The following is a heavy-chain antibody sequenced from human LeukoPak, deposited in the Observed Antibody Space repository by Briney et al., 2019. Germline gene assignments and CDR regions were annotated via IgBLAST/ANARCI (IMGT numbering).Heavy chain of an antibody. CDR3: ANLAGSGWYVGYYYYYMDV. D-gene: IGHD6-19*01. Sequence: SETLSLTCTVSGVSISSYYWSWIRQPAGKGLEWIGRIHTSGSTNYKSSLKSRVTMSVDTSKNQFSLKLNSVTAADTAVYYCANLAGSGWYVGYYYYYMDVWGKGTTVTVSS. CDR2: IHTSGST. V-gene: IGHV4-4*07. CDR1: GVSISSYY. J-gene: IGHJ6*03.